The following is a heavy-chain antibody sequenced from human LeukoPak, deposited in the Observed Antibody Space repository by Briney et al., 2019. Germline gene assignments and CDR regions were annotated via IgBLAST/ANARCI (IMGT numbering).Heavy chain of an antibody. CDR3: AKAGRGVRGVIYTGVDY. J-gene: IGHJ4*02. CDR2: ISGSGGST. V-gene: IGHV3-23*01. Sequence: PGGSLRLSCAASGFTFSSYAMSWVRQAPGKGLEWVSAISGSGGSTYYADSVKGRFTISRDNSKNTLYLQMNSLRAEDTAVCYCAKAGRGVRGVIYTGVDYWGQGTLVTVSS. CDR1: GFTFSSYA. D-gene: IGHD3-10*01.